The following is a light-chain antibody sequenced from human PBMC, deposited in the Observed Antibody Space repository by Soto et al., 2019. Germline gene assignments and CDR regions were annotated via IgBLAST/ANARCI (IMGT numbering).Light chain of an antibody. CDR2: GAS. CDR3: QQYGTSPWT. CDR1: ESVSSSY. V-gene: IGKV3-20*01. Sequence: EIVLTQSPATLSVSPGERATLSCRASESVSSSYLGWYQQKPGQAPRLLIYGASSRATGVPDRFSGSGSGTDFTLTIRSLEPEDFAVYYCQQYGTSPWTFGQVTKVDIK. J-gene: IGKJ1*01.